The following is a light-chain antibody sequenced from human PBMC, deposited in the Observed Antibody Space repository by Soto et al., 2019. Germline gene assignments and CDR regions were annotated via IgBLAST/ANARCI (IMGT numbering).Light chain of an antibody. CDR3: QQYNDNPRT. V-gene: IGKV2-24*01. CDR1: QGLVHSDGNTY. CDR2: KIS. Sequence: DIVMTQTPLSSPVTLGQPASISCRSSQGLVHSDGNTYLSWLQQRPGQPPRLLIYKISNRFSGVPDRFSGSGAGTDFTLKISSLQPEDFATYYCQQYNDNPRTFGQGTRLEIK. J-gene: IGKJ5*01.